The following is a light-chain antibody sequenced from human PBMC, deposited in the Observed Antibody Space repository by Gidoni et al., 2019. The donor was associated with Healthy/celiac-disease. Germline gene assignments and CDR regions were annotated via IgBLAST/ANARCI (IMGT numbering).Light chain of an antibody. J-gene: IGKJ3*01. V-gene: IGKV1-33*01. CDR3: QQYDNLLT. Sequence: DIQMTPSPSSLSASVGDRVTITCQASQDISNYLNWYQQKPGKAPKLLIYDASNWETGVPARFSGSGSGTDFTFTISSLQPEDIATYYCQQYDNLLTFGPGTKVEIK. CDR1: QDISNY. CDR2: DAS.